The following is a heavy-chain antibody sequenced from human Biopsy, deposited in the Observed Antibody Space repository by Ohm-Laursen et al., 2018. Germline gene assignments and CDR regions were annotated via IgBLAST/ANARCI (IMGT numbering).Heavy chain of an antibody. J-gene: IGHJ6*02. D-gene: IGHD6-6*01. CDR3: ARAGERQLVPYSFYGVDV. Sequence: SLRLSCAASGFTFSTYTMNWVRQAPGKGLEWVSCISSRKNYIYYTDSVKGRFTISRDNAKNSLYLQMDSLRAEDTAVYFCARAGERQLVPYSFYGVDVWGQGTTVTVSS. CDR1: GFTFSTYT. V-gene: IGHV3-21*01. CDR2: ISSRKNYI.